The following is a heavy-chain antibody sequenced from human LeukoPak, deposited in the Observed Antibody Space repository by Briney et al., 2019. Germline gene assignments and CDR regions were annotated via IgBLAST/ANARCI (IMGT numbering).Heavy chain of an antibody. D-gene: IGHD4-23*01. CDR3: ARGRPHGNDY. J-gene: IGHJ4*02. V-gene: IGHV3-53*01. Sequence: GGSLRLSCVASGFIVSSNYMNWVRQAPGKGLEWISILYSGGTAFYADSVKGRFTISRDNSKNTLYLQMNSLRVEDTAVYYCARGRPHGNDYWGQGTLVTVSS. CDR1: GFIVSSNY. CDR2: LYSGGTA.